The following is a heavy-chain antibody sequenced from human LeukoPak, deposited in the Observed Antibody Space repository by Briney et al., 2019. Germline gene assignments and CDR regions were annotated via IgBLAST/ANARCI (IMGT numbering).Heavy chain of an antibody. D-gene: IGHD7-27*01. CDR1: GGSISSYY. J-gene: IGHJ3*02. Sequence: PSDPLSLTCTVSGGSISSYYWSWIRQPPGKGLEWIGYIYYSGSTNYNPSLKSRVTISVDTSKNQFSLKLSSVTAADTAVYYCAREETGEAFDIWGQGTMVTVSS. CDR2: IYYSGST. V-gene: IGHV4-59*01. CDR3: AREETGEAFDI.